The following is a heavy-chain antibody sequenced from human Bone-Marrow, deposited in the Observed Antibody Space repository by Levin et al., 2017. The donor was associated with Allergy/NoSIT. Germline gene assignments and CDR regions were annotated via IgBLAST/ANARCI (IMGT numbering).Heavy chain of an antibody. D-gene: IGHD4-11*01. CDR1: GFTFSDYY. J-gene: IGHJ6*02. CDR2: ISSSGSTI. Sequence: GESLKISCAASGFTFSDYYMSWIRQAPGKGLEWVSYISSSGSTIYYADSVKGRFTISRDNAKNSLYLQMNSLRAEDTAVYYCAREGVTTGDYYYYYGMDVWGQGTTVTVSS. CDR3: AREGVTTGDYYYYYGMDV. V-gene: IGHV3-11*01.